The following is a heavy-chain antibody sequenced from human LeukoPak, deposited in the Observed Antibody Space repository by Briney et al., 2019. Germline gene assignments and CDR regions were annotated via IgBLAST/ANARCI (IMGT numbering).Heavy chain of an antibody. CDR2: ISSSGSTI. CDR1: GFTFSDYY. V-gene: IGHV3-11*01. D-gene: IGHD3-3*01. J-gene: IGHJ6*02. CDR3: ARDYITIFGVVRMFFLYGMDV. Sequence: PGGSLRLSCEASGFTFSDYYMSWIRQAPGKGLEWVSYISSSGSTIYYADSVKGRFTISRDNAKNSLYLQMNSLRAEDTAVYYCARDYITIFGVVRMFFLYGMDVWGQGTTVTVSS.